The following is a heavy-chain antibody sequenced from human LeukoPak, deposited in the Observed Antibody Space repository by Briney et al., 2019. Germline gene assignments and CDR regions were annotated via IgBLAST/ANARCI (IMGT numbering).Heavy chain of an antibody. CDR3: ARDHLHYYDSSGYYGQADNWFDP. CDR1: GFTFSDYY. J-gene: IGHJ5*02. Sequence: GGSLRLSCAASGFTFSDYYMSWIRQAPGKGLEWVSYISSSGSTIYYADSVKGRFTISRDNAKNSLYLQMNSLRAEDTAVYYCARDHLHYYDSSGYYGQADNWFDPWGQGTLVTVSS. V-gene: IGHV3-11*01. CDR2: ISSSGSTI. D-gene: IGHD3-22*01.